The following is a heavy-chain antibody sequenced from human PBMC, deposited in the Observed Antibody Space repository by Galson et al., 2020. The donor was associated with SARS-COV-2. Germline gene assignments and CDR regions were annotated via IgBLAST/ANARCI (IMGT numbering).Heavy chain of an antibody. V-gene: IGHV1-3*01. J-gene: IGHJ4*02. CDR1: GYTFTSSA. CDR3: ATNRAQSTTTVNLDY. CDR2: INAGNGNT. Sequence: ASVKVSCKASGYTFTSSAMHWVRQDPGQRLEWMGWINAGNGNTKYSQKFQGRVTITRDTSASTAYMELSSLRSEDTAVYYCATNRAQSTTTVNLDYWGQGTLVTVSS. D-gene: IGHD4-4*01.